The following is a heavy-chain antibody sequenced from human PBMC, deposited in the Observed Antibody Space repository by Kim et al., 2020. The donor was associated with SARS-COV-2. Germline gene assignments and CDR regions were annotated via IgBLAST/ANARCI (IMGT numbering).Heavy chain of an antibody. CDR2: IYYSGAT. CDR3: ARDRRDNDYLCGNWFDP. V-gene: IGHV4-31*03. Sequence: SETLSLTCTVSGGSVSSGGHYWGWIRQHPGKDLEWIGYIYYSGATYYNPSLRSRVTISLDTSNNQFSLKLSSVTAADTAVYYCARDRRDNDYLCGNWFDP. J-gene: IGHJ5*02. CDR1: GGSVSSGGHY. D-gene: IGHD3-16*01.